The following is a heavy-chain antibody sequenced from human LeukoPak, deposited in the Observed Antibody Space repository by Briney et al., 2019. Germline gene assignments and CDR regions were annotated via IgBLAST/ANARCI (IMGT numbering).Heavy chain of an antibody. CDR2: IYSSGRT. CDR3: ARDVVAAAGTWDY. CDR1: GDSISSFY. Sequence: SETLSLTCTVSGDSISSFYWSWIRQPAGKGLEWIGRIYSSGRTNYNPSLESRVTMSVDTSKNQLSLKLSSVTAADTAVYYCARDVVAAAGTWDYWGQGTLVTVSS. V-gene: IGHV4-4*07. J-gene: IGHJ4*02. D-gene: IGHD6-13*01.